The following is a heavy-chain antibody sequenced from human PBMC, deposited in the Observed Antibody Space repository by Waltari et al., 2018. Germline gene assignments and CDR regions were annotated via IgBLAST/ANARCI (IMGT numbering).Heavy chain of an antibody. CDR1: GFSLSTSGVG. CDR3: VHSTYDYGSGSYDFDY. CDR2: IYWNDDK. D-gene: IGHD3-10*01. J-gene: IGHJ4*02. Sequence: QITLKESGPTLVKPTQTLTLTCTFSGFSLSTSGVGVGWIRQPPGKALWWLALIYWNDDKRYSPSLKSRLTITKDTSKNQVVLTMTNMDPVDTATYYCVHSTYDYGSGSYDFDYWGQGTLVTVSS. V-gene: IGHV2-5*01.